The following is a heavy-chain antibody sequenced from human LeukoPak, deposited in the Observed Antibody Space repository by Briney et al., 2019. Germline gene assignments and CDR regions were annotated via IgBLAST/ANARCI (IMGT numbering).Heavy chain of an antibody. CDR3: VRGIRGGGQLVRYYYYYYMDV. Sequence: SETLSLTCAVYGGCFSGYYWSWIRQPPGKGLEWIGEINHSGSTNYNPSLKSRVTISVDTSKNQFSLKLSSVTAADTAVYYCVRGIRGGGQLVRYYYYYYMDVWGKGTTVTVSS. J-gene: IGHJ6*03. V-gene: IGHV4-34*01. CDR2: INHSGST. D-gene: IGHD6-6*01. CDR1: GGCFSGYY.